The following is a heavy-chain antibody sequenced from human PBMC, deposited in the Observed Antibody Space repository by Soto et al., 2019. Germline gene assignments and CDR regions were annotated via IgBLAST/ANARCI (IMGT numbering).Heavy chain of an antibody. V-gene: IGHV1-18*01. CDR1: GYTFTSYG. Sequence: QVQLVQSGAEVKKPGASVKVSCKASGYTFTSYGISWVRQAPGQGLEWLGWISAYNGNKNYAQKLQGRVTKTPAASTSTAYVGLRSVRSDDTAVYYCARGGYCSGGSWYSYWYFDLWGRGTLVTVSS. J-gene: IGHJ2*01. CDR2: ISAYNGNK. CDR3: ARGGYCSGGSWYSYWYFDL. D-gene: IGHD2-15*01.